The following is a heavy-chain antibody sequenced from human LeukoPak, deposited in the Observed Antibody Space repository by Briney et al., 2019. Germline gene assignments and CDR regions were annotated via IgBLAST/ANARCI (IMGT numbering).Heavy chain of an antibody. D-gene: IGHD1-7*01. V-gene: IGHV3-21*01. CDR3: ARADGWNYVYFGY. Sequence: PGGSLRLSCAASGFTFSSYSMNWVRQAPGKGLEWVSSISSSSSYIYYADSVKGRFTISRDNTKNSLYLQMNSLRAEDTAVYYCARADGWNYVYFGYWGQGTLVTVSS. CDR2: ISSSSSYI. J-gene: IGHJ4*02. CDR1: GFTFSSYS.